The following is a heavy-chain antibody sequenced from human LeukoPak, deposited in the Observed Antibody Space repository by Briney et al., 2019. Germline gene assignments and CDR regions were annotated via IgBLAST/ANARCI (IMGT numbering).Heavy chain of an antibody. CDR2: FDPEDGET. CDR3: ATEFPGYNWFDP. CDR1: GYTLTELS. J-gene: IGHJ5*02. D-gene: IGHD3-10*01. Sequence: ASVTVSCKVSGYTLTELSMHWVRQAPGKGLEWMGGFDPEDGETIYAQKFQGRVTMTEDTSTDTAYMELSSLRSEDTAVYYCATEFPGYNWFDPWGQGTLVTVPS. V-gene: IGHV1-24*01.